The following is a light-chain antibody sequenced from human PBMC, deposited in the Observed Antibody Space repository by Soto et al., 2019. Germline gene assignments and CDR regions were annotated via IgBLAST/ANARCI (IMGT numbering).Light chain of an antibody. CDR1: QSLVHSDGNTY. V-gene: IGKV2-24*01. J-gene: IGKJ1*01. Sequence: IVMTQTPLSSLVTLGQAASISCKSSQSLVHSDGNTYLSWFQQRPGQPPSLLIYKVSDRFSGVTERFSGSGAETDFTLTISRVEAEDVGVYYCMQATQSLWTFGQGTKVESK. CDR3: MQATQSLWT. CDR2: KVS.